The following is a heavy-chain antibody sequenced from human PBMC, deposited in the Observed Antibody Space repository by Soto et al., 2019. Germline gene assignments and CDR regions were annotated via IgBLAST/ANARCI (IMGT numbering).Heavy chain of an antibody. D-gene: IGHD3-10*01. V-gene: IGHV1-2*04. CDR3: AREGVRGVTTPYYYYYGMDV. CDR1: GYTFTGYY. J-gene: IGHJ6*02. Sequence: ASVKVSCKASGYTFTGYYMHWVRQAPGQGLEWMGWINPNSGGTNYAQKFQGWVTMTRDTSISTAYMELSRLRSDDTAVYYCAREGVRGVTTPYYYYYGMDVWGQGTTVTVSS. CDR2: INPNSGGT.